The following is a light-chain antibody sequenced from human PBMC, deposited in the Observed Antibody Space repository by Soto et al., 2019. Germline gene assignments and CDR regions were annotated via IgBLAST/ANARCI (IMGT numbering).Light chain of an antibody. CDR1: ESVSSSY. CDR3: QEYGSSPYT. Sequence: EIVLTQSPGTLSLSPGERATLSCRASESVSSSYLAWYQQKPGQAPRLLIYDASSRATGIPDRFSGSGSGTDFTLIISRLEPEDFAVYYWQEYGSSPYTFGPGTKLEIK. V-gene: IGKV3-20*01. CDR2: DAS. J-gene: IGKJ2*01.